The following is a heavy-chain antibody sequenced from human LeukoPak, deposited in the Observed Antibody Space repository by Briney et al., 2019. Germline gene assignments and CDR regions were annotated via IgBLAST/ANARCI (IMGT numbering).Heavy chain of an antibody. Sequence: KPSQTLSLTCTVSGGSISSGSYYWSWIRQPAGKGLEWIRRIYTSGSTNYNPSLKSRVTISVDTSKNQFSLKLSSVTAADTAVYYCARRPAYYDFWSRSDAFDIWGQGTMVTVSS. V-gene: IGHV4-61*02. D-gene: IGHD3-3*01. CDR1: GGSISSGSYY. CDR2: IYTSGST. J-gene: IGHJ3*02. CDR3: ARRPAYYDFWSRSDAFDI.